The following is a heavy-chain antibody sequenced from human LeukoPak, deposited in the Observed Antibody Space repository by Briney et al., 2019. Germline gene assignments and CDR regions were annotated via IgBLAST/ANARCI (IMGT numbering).Heavy chain of an antibody. V-gene: IGHV4-59*01. CDR2: IYYSGST. D-gene: IGHD2-15*01. CDR1: GGSISNYY. CDR3: ARDLLRWQFDY. J-gene: IGHJ4*02. Sequence: SETLSLTCTATGGSISNYYWSWIRQPPGKGLEWIGYIYYSGSTNYNPSLKSRVTISVDTSKNQFSLKLSSVTAADTAVYYCARDLLRWQFDYWGQGTLVTVSS.